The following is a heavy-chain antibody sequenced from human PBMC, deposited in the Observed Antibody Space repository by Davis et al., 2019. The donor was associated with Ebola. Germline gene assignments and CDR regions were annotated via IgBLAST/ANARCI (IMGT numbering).Heavy chain of an antibody. CDR2: IYYSGST. CDR1: GGSISSYY. D-gene: IGHD3-16*01. CDR3: ARLHEGD. Sequence: MPSETLSLTCTVSGGSISSYYWSWIRQPPGKGLEWIGYIYYSGSTDYNPSLKSRVTISVDTSKNQFSLNLSSVTAANTAVYYCARLHEGDWGQGTMVTVSS. V-gene: IGHV4-59*08. J-gene: IGHJ3*01.